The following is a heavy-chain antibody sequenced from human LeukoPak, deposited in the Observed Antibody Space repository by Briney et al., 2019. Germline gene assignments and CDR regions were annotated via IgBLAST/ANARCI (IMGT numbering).Heavy chain of an antibody. CDR3: ARRAAAEYNFDY. V-gene: IGHV1-18*01. CDR2: ISAYNGNT. Sequence: ASVKVSCKASGYTFSRYGISWVRQAPGQGLEWMGWISAYNGNTNYAQKLQGRVTMTTDTSTSTAYMELRSLRSDDTAVYYCARRAAAEYNFDYWGQGTLVTFSS. J-gene: IGHJ4*02. D-gene: IGHD6-13*01. CDR1: GYTFSRYG.